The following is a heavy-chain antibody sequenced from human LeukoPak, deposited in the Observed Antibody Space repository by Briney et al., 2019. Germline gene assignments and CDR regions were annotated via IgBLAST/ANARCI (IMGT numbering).Heavy chain of an antibody. J-gene: IGHJ4*02. D-gene: IGHD1-26*01. CDR3: AREVIVGAIYYFDY. CDR1: GGTFSSYA. CDR2: IIPIFGTA. V-gene: IGHV1-69*13. Sequence: GASVKVSCKASGGTFSSYAIRWVRQAPGQGLEWMGGIIPIFGTANYAQKFQGRVTITADESTSTAYMELSSLRSEDTAVYYCAREVIVGAIYYFDYWGKGTLVTVSS.